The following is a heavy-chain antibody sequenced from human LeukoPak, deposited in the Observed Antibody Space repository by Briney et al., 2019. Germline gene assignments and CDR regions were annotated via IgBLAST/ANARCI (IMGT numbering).Heavy chain of an antibody. CDR3: ARGYCSGGSCYGTNWFDP. V-gene: IGHV4-59*12. CDR2: IYHSGST. J-gene: IGHJ5*02. Sequence: PSETLSLTCTVSGGSISSYYWSWIRQPPGKGLEWIGYIYHSGSTYYNPSLKSRVTISVDRSKNQFSLKLSSVTAADTAVYYCARGYCSGGSCYGTNWFDPWGQGTLVTVSS. D-gene: IGHD2-15*01. CDR1: GGSISSYY.